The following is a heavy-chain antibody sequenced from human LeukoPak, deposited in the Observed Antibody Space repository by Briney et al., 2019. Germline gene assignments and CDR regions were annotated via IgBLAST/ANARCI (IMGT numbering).Heavy chain of an antibody. D-gene: IGHD6-19*01. CDR3: ARDSSGWYRWFDP. Sequence: SQTLSLTCTVSGGSISSGDYYWNWIRQPAGKGLEWIGRIYTSGSTNYNPSLKSRVTISVDTSKNQFSLKLSSVTAADTAVYYCARDSSGWYRWFDPWGQGTLVTVSS. CDR1: GGSISSGDYY. CDR2: IYTSGST. V-gene: IGHV4-61*02. J-gene: IGHJ5*02.